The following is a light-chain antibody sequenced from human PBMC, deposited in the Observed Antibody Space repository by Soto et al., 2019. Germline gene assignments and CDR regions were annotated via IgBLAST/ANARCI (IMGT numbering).Light chain of an antibody. CDR1: ESVSTN. J-gene: IGKJ5*01. V-gene: IGKV3-15*01. CDR3: QQYNSWPPIT. Sequence: EVVLTQSPATLSVSPGERATLSCRASESVSTNLAWYQQKPGQAPWLLIYVASTRATGVPDRFSGGGSGTEFTLTINSLQSEDFAVYYCQQYNSWPPITFVQGKRLEIK. CDR2: VAS.